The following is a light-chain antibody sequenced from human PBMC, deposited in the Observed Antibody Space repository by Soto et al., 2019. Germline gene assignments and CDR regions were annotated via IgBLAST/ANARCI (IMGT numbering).Light chain of an antibody. CDR1: SSDVGGYNY. V-gene: IGLV2-14*01. CDR3: SSYTSSSTRV. Sequence: QSVLTQPASVSGSPGQSITISCTGTSSDVGGYNYVSWYQQHPGKAPKLMIYDVSNRPSGVSNHFSGSKSGNTASLTISGLQAGDEADYYCSSYTSSSTRVFGTGTKVTVL. J-gene: IGLJ1*01. CDR2: DVS.